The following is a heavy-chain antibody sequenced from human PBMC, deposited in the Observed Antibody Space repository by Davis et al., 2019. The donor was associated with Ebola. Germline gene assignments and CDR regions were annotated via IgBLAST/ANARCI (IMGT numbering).Heavy chain of an antibody. J-gene: IGHJ4*02. V-gene: IGHV4-39*01. CDR3: ARHPALYY. CDR1: GVSISSGSYY. CDR2: ISYSGNT. D-gene: IGHD2-15*01. Sequence: GSLRLSCTVSGVSISSGSYYWGWIRQAPGKGLEWIGGISYSGNTYYNPSLKSRVTLSVDKSKNQFSLKVSSVTDADTAVYFCARHPALYYWGQGTLVTVSS.